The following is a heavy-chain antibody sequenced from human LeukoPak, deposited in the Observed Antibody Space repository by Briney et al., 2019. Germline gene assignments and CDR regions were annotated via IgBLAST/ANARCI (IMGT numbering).Heavy chain of an antibody. D-gene: IGHD6-19*01. CDR2: INHSGST. CDR1: GGSFSGYY. CDR3: ARGRRAVYNRFDP. J-gene: IGHJ5*02. V-gene: IGHV4-34*01. Sequence: SETLSLTCAVYGGSFSGYYWSWIRQPPGKGLEWIGEINHSGSTNYNPSLKSRVTISVDTSKNQFSLKLSSVTAADTAVYYCARGRRAVYNRFDPWGQGTLVTVSS.